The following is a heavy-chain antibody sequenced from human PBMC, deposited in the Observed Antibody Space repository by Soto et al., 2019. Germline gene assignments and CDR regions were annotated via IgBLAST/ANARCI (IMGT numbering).Heavy chain of an antibody. J-gene: IGHJ6*02. CDR1: GYSFTSYW. CDR3: ARHVPTPLHDYGDYASLGMDV. V-gene: IGHV5-51*01. Sequence: GESLKISCKGSGYSFTSYWIGWVRQMPGKGLEWMGIIYPGDSDTRYSPSFQGQVTISADKSISTAYLQWSSLKASDTAMYYCARHVPTPLHDYGDYASLGMDVWGQGTTVTVSS. CDR2: IYPGDSDT. D-gene: IGHD4-17*01.